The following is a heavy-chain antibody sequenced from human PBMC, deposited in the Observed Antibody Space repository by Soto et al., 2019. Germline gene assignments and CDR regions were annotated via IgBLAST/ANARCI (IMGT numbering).Heavy chain of an antibody. CDR3: AREDFYGSNIFDY. D-gene: IGHD3-10*01. V-gene: IGHV4-30-4*01. Sequence: PSETLSLTCTVSGGSISSGDYYWSWIRQPPGKGLEWIGYIYYSGSTYYNPSLKSRVTTSVDTSKNQFSLKLSSVTAADTAVYYCAREDFYGSNIFDYWGQGTLVTVSS. J-gene: IGHJ4*02. CDR1: GGSISSGDYY. CDR2: IYYSGST.